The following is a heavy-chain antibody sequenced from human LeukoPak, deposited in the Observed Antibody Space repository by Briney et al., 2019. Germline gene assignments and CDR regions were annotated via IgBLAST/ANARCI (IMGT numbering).Heavy chain of an antibody. CDR3: AKGGRGYSSGWDY. Sequence: PGGSLRLSCAASGFTVSNDYMSWVRQAPGQGLEWVSVIHTGGTTYYADSVKDRFIISRDNSKNTLYLQMNSLRAEDTAVYYCAKGGRGYSSGWDYWGQGTLVTVSS. J-gene: IGHJ4*02. D-gene: IGHD6-19*01. CDR2: IHTGGTT. CDR1: GFTVSNDY. V-gene: IGHV3-66*01.